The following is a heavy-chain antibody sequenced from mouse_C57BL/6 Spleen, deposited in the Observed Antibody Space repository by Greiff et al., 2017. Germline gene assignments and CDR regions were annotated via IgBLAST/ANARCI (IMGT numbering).Heavy chain of an antibody. CDR2: ISDGGSYT. V-gene: IGHV5-4*01. CDR1: GFTFSSYA. D-gene: IGHD3-3*01. Sequence: EVKLMESGGGLVKPGGSLKLSCAASGFTFSSYAMSWVRQTPEKRLEWVATISDGGSYTYYPDNVKGRFTISRDNAKNNLYLQMSHLKSEDTAMYYCARDQGDPTVWFAYWGQGTLVTVSA. CDR3: ARDQGDPTVWFAY. J-gene: IGHJ3*01.